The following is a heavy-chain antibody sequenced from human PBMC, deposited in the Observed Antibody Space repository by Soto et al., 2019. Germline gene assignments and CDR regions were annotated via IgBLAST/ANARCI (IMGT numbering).Heavy chain of an antibody. CDR2: ISAYNGNT. Sequence: QVQLVQSGAEVKKPGASVKVSCKASGYTFTNYGFSWVRQAPGQGLEWMGWISAYNGNTNYAQNLQGRVTMTTDTSTSTFSMELRSLRSDDTAVYYCSRGTTVGFPLDSWGQGTLVTVSS. CDR3: SRGTTVGFPLDS. CDR1: GYTFTNYG. J-gene: IGHJ4*02. D-gene: IGHD4-17*01. V-gene: IGHV1-18*01.